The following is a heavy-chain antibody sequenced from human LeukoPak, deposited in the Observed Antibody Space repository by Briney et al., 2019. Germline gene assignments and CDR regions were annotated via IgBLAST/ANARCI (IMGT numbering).Heavy chain of an antibody. Sequence: ASVKVSCKASGYTFTSHDINWVGQATGQGLEWLGWMNPNSGNTGYAQKFQGRVTMTRNTSISTAYMELSSLRSEDTAVYYCARAGGYCGRISCPYYFDYWGQGSLVAVSS. CDR1: GYTFTSHD. D-gene: IGHD2-15*01. V-gene: IGHV1-8*01. CDR2: MNPNSGNT. CDR3: ARAGGYCGRISCPYYFDY. J-gene: IGHJ4*02.